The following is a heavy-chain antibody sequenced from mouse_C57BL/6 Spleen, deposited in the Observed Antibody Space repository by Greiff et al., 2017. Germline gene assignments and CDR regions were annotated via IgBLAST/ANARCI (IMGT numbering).Heavy chain of an antibody. V-gene: IGHV5-4*01. D-gene: IGHD3-1*01. CDR3: ARDGGGYDVDD. J-gene: IGHJ2*01. Sequence: EVQGVESGGGLVKPGGSLKLSCAASGFTFSSYAMSWVRQTPGKRLEWVATISAGGSYTYYPDNVKGRSTIARDNANNNLYLQMSHLKSEDTAMYYCARDGGGYDVDDWGQGTTLTVSS. CDR2: ISAGGSYT. CDR1: GFTFSSYA.